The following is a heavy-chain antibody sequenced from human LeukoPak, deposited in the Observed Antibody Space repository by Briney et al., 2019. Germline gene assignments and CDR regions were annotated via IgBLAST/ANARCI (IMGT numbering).Heavy chain of an antibody. J-gene: IGHJ4*02. CDR2: INHCGST. D-gene: IGHD2-15*01. Sequence: PSETLSLTCAVYGGSFSGYYRSWIRQPPGKGLEWIGEINHCGSTNYNPSLKSRVTISVDTSKNQFSLKLSSVTAADTAVYYCARGPDIVVVVAAYFDYWGQGTLVTVSS. CDR3: ARGPDIVVVVAAYFDY. V-gene: IGHV4-34*01. CDR1: GGSFSGYY.